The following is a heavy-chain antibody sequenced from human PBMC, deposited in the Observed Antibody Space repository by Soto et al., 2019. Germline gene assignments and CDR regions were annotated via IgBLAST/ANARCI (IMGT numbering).Heavy chain of an antibody. CDR2: ISYDGSNK. CDR3: ARARWLHPFDY. Sequence: GSLRLSCAASGFTFSSYAMHWGRQAPGKGLEWVAVISYDGSNKYYADSVKGRFTISRDNSKNTLYLQMNSLRAEDTAVYYCARARWLHPFDYWGQGTLVTVSS. J-gene: IGHJ4*02. D-gene: IGHD5-12*01. CDR1: GFTFSSYA. V-gene: IGHV3-30-3*01.